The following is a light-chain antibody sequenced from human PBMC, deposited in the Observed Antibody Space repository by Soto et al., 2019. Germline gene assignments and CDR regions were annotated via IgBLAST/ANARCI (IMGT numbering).Light chain of an antibody. CDR1: SSDVGGYNY. V-gene: IGLV2-14*01. J-gene: IGLJ1*01. Sequence: QSALTQPASVSGSPGQSITISCTGTSSDVGGYNYVSWYQQHPGKAPKLMIYEVSNRPSGVSNRVSGSKSGNTASLTISGLQAEDEADYYCSSYTSSSTLVFGTGTKVT. CDR2: EVS. CDR3: SSYTSSSTLV.